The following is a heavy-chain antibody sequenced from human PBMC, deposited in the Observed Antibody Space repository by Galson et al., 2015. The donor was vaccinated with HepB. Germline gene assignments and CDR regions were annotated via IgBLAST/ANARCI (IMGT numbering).Heavy chain of an antibody. Sequence: SLRLSCAASGFTFSSYSMNWVRQAPGKGLEWVSSISSSSSYIYYADSVKGRFTISRDNAKNSLYLQMNSLRAEDTAVYYCARARDSPYGIDYWGQGTLVTVSS. D-gene: IGHD3-10*01. V-gene: IGHV3-21*01. J-gene: IGHJ4*02. CDR3: ARARDSPYGIDY. CDR2: ISSSSSYI. CDR1: GFTFSSYS.